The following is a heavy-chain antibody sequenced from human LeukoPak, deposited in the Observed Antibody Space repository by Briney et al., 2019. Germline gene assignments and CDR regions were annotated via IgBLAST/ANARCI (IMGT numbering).Heavy chain of an antibody. CDR2: IIPIFGTA. D-gene: IGHD6-19*01. CDR1: GGTFSSYA. V-gene: IGHV1-69*06. CDR3: ARSHSSGWYYYYYYMDV. J-gene: IGHJ6*03. Sequence: SVKVSCKASGGTFSSYAISWVRQAPGQGLEWMGGIIPIFGTANYAQKFQGRVTITADKSTSTAYMELSSLRSEDTAVYYCARSHSSGWYYYYYYMDVWGKGTTVTVSS.